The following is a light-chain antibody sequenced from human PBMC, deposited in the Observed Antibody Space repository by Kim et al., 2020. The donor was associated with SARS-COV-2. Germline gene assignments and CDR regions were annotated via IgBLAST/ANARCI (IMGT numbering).Light chain of an antibody. CDR1: QSLLHSDGKIS. CDR3: MQGLQRLYS. Sequence: QPASISCKSSQSLLHSDGKISLYWYLQKPGQPPQLLIYEVSKRFSGVPERFSGSGSGTDFTLKMSRVEAEDVGLYYCMQGLQRLYSFGQGTKLEI. J-gene: IGKJ2*03. V-gene: IGKV2D-29*01. CDR2: EVS.